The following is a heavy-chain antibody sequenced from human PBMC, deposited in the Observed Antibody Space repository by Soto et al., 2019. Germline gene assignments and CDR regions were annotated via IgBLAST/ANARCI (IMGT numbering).Heavy chain of an antibody. J-gene: IGHJ3*02. V-gene: IGHV4-59*01. CDR1: GASISAYY. CDR3: ARTYDGSGPNSGGYGFDI. D-gene: IGHD3-22*01. CDR2: IYYSGST. Sequence: QVQLQESGPGLVKPSETLSLTCSVSGASISAYYWSWIRQPPGKGLEWIAYIYYSGSTSYNPSPKSRVSISLDTSKTQFSLKLSSVTAADTAGYYCARTYDGSGPNSGGYGFDIWGPGTMAIVSS.